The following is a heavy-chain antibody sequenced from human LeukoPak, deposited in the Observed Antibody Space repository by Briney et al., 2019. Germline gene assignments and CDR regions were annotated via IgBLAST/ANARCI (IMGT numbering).Heavy chain of an antibody. Sequence: VASVKVSCKASGYTFTGYYMHWVRQAPGQGLEWMGRINPNSGGTNYAQKFQGRVTTTRDTSINTAYMELSRLRSDDTAVYYCAREFGDYVSPYYYMDVWGKGTTVTVSS. J-gene: IGHJ6*03. CDR1: GYTFTGYY. CDR2: INPNSGGT. CDR3: AREFGDYVSPYYYMDV. D-gene: IGHD4-17*01. V-gene: IGHV1-2*06.